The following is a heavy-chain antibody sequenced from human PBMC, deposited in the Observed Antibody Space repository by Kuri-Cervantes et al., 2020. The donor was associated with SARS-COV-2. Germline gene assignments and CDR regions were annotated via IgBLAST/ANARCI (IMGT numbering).Heavy chain of an antibody. V-gene: IGHV6-1*01. D-gene: IGHD7-27*01. CDR2: TYYRSKWYD. CDR3: ARGTNWPPDGWFDP. Sequence: SETLSLTCAISGDNVSSKIAAWNWIRQSPSRGLEWLGRTYYRSKWYDDYAVSVKSRISINPDTSKNQFSLHLNSVTPEDTAVYYCARGTNWPPDGWFDPWGQGTLVTVSS. CDR1: GDNVSSKIAA. J-gene: IGHJ5*02.